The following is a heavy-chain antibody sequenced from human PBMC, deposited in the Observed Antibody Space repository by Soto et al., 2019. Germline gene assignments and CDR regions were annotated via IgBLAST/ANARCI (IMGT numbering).Heavy chain of an antibody. CDR1: GGSISSYY. D-gene: IGHD2-2*01. V-gene: IGHV4-59*12. CDR3: ARGGLYCSSTSCYSY. CDR2: IYYSGST. J-gene: IGHJ4*02. Sequence: SETLSLTCTVSGGSISSYYWSWIRQPPGKGLEWIGYIYYSGSTNYNPSLKSRVTISVDTSKNQFSLKLSSVTAADTAVYYCARGGLYCSSTSCYSYWGQGTLVTVSS.